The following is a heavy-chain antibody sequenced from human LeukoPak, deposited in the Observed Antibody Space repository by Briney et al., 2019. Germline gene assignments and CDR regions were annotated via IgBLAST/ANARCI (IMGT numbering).Heavy chain of an antibody. CDR2: IYSSGST. Sequence: SETLSLTCNVSGGSINDYYWSWIRQSAGKGLEWLGRIYSSGSTNDNPSFKRRVTMSVDTSAIQVSLKLLSVTAADTGVYFCAREGKWFRSYYYYMDVWGEGTMVTVSS. V-gene: IGHV4-4*07. J-gene: IGHJ6*03. CDR1: GGSINDYY. CDR3: AREGKWFRSYYYYMDV. D-gene: IGHD3-10*01.